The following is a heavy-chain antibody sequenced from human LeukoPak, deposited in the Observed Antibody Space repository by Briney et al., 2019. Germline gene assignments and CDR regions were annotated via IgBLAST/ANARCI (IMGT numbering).Heavy chain of an antibody. CDR3: AREGSSKPSDGMDV. CDR1: GFTFSSYS. CDR2: ISSSSSYI. J-gene: IGHJ6*02. V-gene: IGHV3-21*01. Sequence: GGSLGLSCAASGFTFSSYSMNWVRQAPGKGLEWVSSISSSSSYIYYADSVKGRFTISRDNAKNSLYLQMNSLRAEDTAVYYCAREGSSKPSDGMDVWGQGTTVTVSS. D-gene: IGHD2-15*01.